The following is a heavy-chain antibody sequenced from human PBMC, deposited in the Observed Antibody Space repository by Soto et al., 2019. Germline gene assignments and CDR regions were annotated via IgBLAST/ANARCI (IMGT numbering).Heavy chain of an antibody. CDR1: GCSVSSYY. D-gene: IGHD1-26*01. J-gene: IGHJ4*02. Sequence: QVQLQESGPGLVKPSETLSLTCTVSGCSVSSYYWSWIRQPPGKGLEWIGYFYYGGRSNYNPSLKSRVTISVDTSKNQFYLRLSSVTAADTAVYYCARVGAKSPDYWGQGTLVTVSS. V-gene: IGHV4-59*02. CDR2: FYYGGRS. CDR3: ARVGAKSPDY.